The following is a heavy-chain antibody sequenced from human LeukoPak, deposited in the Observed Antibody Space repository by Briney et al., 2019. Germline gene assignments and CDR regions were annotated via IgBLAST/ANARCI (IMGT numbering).Heavy chain of an antibody. J-gene: IGHJ6*03. CDR3: ARDYGYCSSTSCYGGDYYYYMDV. V-gene: IGHV1-18*01. D-gene: IGHD2-2*03. Sequence: ASVKVSCKASGYTFTSYGISWVRQAPGQGLEWMGWISAYNGNTNYAQKLQGRVTMTTDTSTSTAYMELSSLRSEDTAVYYCARDYGYCSSTSCYGGDYYYYMDVWGKGTTVTVSS. CDR2: ISAYNGNT. CDR1: GYTFTSYG.